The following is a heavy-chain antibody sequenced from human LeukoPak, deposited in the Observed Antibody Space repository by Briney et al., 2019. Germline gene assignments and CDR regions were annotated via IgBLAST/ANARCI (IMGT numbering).Heavy chain of an antibody. Sequence: GGPLTLLCAASGLTLSSYWMHCVRQAPGRALVWVSRINSGGSSTSYADSVEGRCIITRDDAKNTLYLLMNSLRAEDKAVYYCARGIAIIPAGVNDYWGQGTLVTVSS. V-gene: IGHV3-74*01. CDR2: INSGGSST. D-gene: IGHD2-2*01. J-gene: IGHJ4*02. CDR1: GLTLSSYW. CDR3: ARGIAIIPAGVNDY.